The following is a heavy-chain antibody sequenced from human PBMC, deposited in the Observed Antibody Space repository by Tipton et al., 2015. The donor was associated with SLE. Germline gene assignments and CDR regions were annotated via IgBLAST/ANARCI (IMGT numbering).Heavy chain of an antibody. CDR3: ARGGYSYGDWDY. J-gene: IGHJ4*02. CDR1: GYSISSGYY. Sequence: TLSLTCAVSGYSISSGYYWGWIRQPPGKGLEWIGCIYHSGSTYYNPSLKSRVTISVDTSKNQFSLKLSSVTAADTAVYYCARGGYSYGDWDYWGQGTLVTVSS. D-gene: IGHD5-18*01. V-gene: IGHV4-38-2*01. CDR2: IYHSGST.